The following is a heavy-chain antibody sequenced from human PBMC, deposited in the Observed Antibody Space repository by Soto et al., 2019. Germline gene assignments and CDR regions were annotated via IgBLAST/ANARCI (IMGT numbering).Heavy chain of an antibody. J-gene: IGHJ4*02. V-gene: IGHV3-7*01. Sequence: GGSLRLSCAASGFTFSSYWMSWVRQAPGKGLEWVANIKQDGSEKYYVDSVKGRFTISRDNAKNSLYLQMNSLRAEDTAVYYCARGPDYYDSSGYYYFDYWGQGTLVTVSS. CDR1: GFTFSSYW. D-gene: IGHD3-22*01. CDR2: IKQDGSEK. CDR3: ARGPDYYDSSGYYYFDY.